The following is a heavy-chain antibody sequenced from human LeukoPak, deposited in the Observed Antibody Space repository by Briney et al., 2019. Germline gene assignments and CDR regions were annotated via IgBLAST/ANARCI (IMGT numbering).Heavy chain of an antibody. J-gene: IGHJ4*02. D-gene: IGHD6-19*01. CDR2: ISSSNSRI. Sequence: GGSLRLSCAASGFTFSSYNMHWVRQAPGKGLEWVSFISSSNSRIYNADSVKGRFTISRDSAKNSLFLLMNSLRAEDMAVYYCARENIAVSGPIDYWGQGTLVTVSS. V-gene: IGHV3-48*01. CDR1: GFTFSSYN. CDR3: ARENIAVSGPIDY.